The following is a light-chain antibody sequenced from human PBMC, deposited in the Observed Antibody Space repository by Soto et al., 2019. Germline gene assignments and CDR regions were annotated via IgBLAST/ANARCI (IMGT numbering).Light chain of an antibody. CDR2: GAS. CDR3: QQYGSSGT. J-gene: IGKJ1*01. V-gene: IGKV3-20*01. CDR1: QSVSNNY. Sequence: VLTQFLGTLDLSQAERDSPSSRASQSVSNNYLAWYQQKPGQAPRLLIYGASNRATGIPDRFSGSGSGTDFTLTISRLEPEDFAVYYCQQYGSSGTFGQGTKVDIK.